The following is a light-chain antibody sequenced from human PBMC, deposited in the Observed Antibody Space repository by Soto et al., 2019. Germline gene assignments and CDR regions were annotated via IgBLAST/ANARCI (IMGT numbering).Light chain of an antibody. CDR2: GAS. Sequence: EIVLTQSPGTLSLSPGDRATLSCRASQSVSTNYLAWYQQSLGQAPRLLIYGASSRATRIPDSFSGNGSGTDFTLTISRLEPEDLAVYYCHQYGSTPFTFGPGTKVDIK. J-gene: IGKJ3*01. CDR3: HQYGSTPFT. CDR1: QSVSTNY. V-gene: IGKV3-20*01.